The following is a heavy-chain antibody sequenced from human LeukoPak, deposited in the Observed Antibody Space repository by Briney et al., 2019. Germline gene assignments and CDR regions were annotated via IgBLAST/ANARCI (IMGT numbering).Heavy chain of an antibody. CDR1: GFTFNHYA. CDR2: ISSTTTYI. J-gene: IGHJ4*02. V-gene: IGHV3-21*01. CDR3: ARDRVGATDYFDY. D-gene: IGHD1-26*01. Sequence: GGSLRLSCAASGFTFNHYAMNWVRQAPGKGLEWVASISSTTTYIYYADSVKGRFTISRDNAKNSVHLQMNSLRAEDTAVYYCARDRVGATDYFDYWGQGTLVTVSS.